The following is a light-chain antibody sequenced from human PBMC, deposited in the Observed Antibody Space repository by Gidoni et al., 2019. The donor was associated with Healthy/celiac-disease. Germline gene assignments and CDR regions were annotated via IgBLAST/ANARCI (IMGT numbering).Light chain of an antibody. J-gene: IGKJ2*04. Sequence: DIVLTQSPRTLSSSPGESATLSCRASQSVSSSYLAWYQQKPGQTPRILIYGESSRATGIPERFSGSGCGTDFTLTISRLEPEDFAVYYCQQYGSSPWCSLGQGTKLEIK. CDR3: QQYGSSPWCS. CDR2: GES. CDR1: QSVSSSY. V-gene: IGKV3-20*01.